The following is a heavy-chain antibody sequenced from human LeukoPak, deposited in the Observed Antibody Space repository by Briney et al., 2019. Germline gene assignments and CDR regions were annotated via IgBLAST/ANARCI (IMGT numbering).Heavy chain of an antibody. CDR2: VLHNGVNR. D-gene: IGHD6-13*01. V-gene: IGHV3-23*01. J-gene: IGHJ4*02. CDR1: GFTLTSYA. Sequence: RGSLRLSCAAPGFTLTSYAMSRVRAAPGKGREWLSVVLHNGVNRYYAASVRGRLSISRDNSKNTVYLQMNSLRADDTAVYYCAKHITVAGTSWYIGRWGQGTLLTVSS. CDR3: AKHITVAGTSWYIGR.